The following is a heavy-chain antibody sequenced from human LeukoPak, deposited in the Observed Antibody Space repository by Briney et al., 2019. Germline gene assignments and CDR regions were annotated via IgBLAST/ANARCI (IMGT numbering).Heavy chain of an antibody. V-gene: IGHV3-21*01. CDR1: GFTFSTYN. J-gene: IGHJ5*02. Sequence: PGGSLRLSCAASGFTFSTYNMDWVRQAPGKGLEWVSSISSSSSYIHYADSVKGRFTISRDNAKNSLYLQMNTLRAEDTAVYFCAREKAGGSFEKNGYSARWFDPWGQGTLVTVSS. CDR3: AREKAGGSFEKNGYSARWFDP. CDR2: ISSSSSYI. D-gene: IGHD3-22*01.